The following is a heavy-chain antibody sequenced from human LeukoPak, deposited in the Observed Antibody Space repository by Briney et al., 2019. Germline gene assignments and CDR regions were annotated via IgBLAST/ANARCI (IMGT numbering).Heavy chain of an antibody. J-gene: IGHJ4*02. CDR3: ASSVVGYCSGGSCLDY. CDR1: GGTFSSYA. D-gene: IGHD2-15*01. CDR2: IIPIFGTA. V-gene: IGHV1-69*06. Sequence: GSSVKVSCKASGGTFSSYAISWVRQAPGQGLEWMGGIIPIFGTANYAQKFQGRVTITADKSTSTAYMELSSLRSEDTAVYYCASSVVGYCSGGSCLDYWGQGTLVTVSS.